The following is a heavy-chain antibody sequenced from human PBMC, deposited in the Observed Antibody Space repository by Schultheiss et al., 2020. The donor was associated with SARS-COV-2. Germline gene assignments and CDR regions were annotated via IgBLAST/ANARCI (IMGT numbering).Heavy chain of an antibody. CDR1: GFTFSSYW. V-gene: IGHV3-33*08. D-gene: IGHD6-13*01. CDR3: ARDRPRQRGSSYLYGMDV. Sequence: GGSLRLSCAASGFTFSSYWMSWVRQAPGKGLEWVVVIWYDGSNKYYADSVKGRFTISRDNSKNTLYLQMNSLRAEDTAVYYCARDRPRQRGSSYLYGMDVWGQGTTVTVSS. J-gene: IGHJ6*02. CDR2: IWYDGSNK.